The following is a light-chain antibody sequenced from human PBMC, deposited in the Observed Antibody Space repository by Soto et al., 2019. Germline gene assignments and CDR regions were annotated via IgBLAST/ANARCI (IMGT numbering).Light chain of an antibody. CDR1: QSVSSSY. Sequence: EIVLTQSPGTLSLSPGERATLSCRASQSVSSSYLAWYQQKPGQAPRLLLYGASSRATGIPDRFSGSGSGTDFTLTISRLEPEDFAVYYCQQYGSSRSITFGQGTRLEIK. V-gene: IGKV3-20*01. J-gene: IGKJ5*01. CDR3: QQYGSSRSIT. CDR2: GAS.